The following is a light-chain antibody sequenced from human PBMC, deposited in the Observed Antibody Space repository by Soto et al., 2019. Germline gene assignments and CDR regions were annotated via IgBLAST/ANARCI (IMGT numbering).Light chain of an antibody. CDR3: CSSASSYTYV. V-gene: IGLV2-11*01. J-gene: IGLJ1*01. CDR1: SSDVGGYNY. CDR2: DVS. Sequence: QSVLTQPRSVSGSPGQSVTISCTGTSSDVGGYNYVSWYQQHPGKAPKLMIYDVSKRPSGVPDRFSGSKSGNTASLTISGLHADDEAYYYCCSSASSYTYVLGNAKKVTV.